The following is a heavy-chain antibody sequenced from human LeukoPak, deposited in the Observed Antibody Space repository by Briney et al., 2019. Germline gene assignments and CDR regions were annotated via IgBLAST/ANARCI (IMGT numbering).Heavy chain of an antibody. CDR1: GFTFSNAW. Sequence: SGGSLRLSCAASGFTFSNAWMNWVRQAPGKGLEWVGRIKSKTDGGTTDYAAPVKGRFTISRDDSKNTLYLQMNSLRAEDTAVYYCARELADIVATTIDYWGQGTLVTVSS. D-gene: IGHD5-12*01. CDR2: IKSKTDGGTT. CDR3: ARELADIVATTIDY. J-gene: IGHJ4*02. V-gene: IGHV3-15*07.